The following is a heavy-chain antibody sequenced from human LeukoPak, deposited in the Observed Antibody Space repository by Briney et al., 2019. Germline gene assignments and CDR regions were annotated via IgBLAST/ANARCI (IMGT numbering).Heavy chain of an antibody. D-gene: IGHD6-6*01. Sequence: QAGGSLRLSCAASGFTFSSYAMHWVRQAPGKGLEYVSAISSNGGSTYYANSVKGRFTISRDNSKNTLYLQMGSLRAEDMAVYYCARKGPIAARPYYYYMDVWGKGTTVTVSS. J-gene: IGHJ6*03. CDR1: GFTFSSYA. CDR3: ARKGPIAARPYYYYMDV. V-gene: IGHV3-64*01. CDR2: ISSNGGST.